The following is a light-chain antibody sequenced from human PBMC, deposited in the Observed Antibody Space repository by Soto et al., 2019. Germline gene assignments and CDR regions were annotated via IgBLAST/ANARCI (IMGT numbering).Light chain of an antibody. J-gene: IGKJ5*01. Sequence: EIEWTQSPGTLSLSPGESATLSCRVSQTTSPKYVAWYQQRRGLAPRLLVYGAAKRAAGIPDRFSGIASGTDFTLTFSTLEPEDFALDDCQQYGSSPLNTFVQ. CDR3: QQYGSSPLNT. CDR2: GAA. V-gene: IGKV3-20*01. CDR1: QTTSPKY.